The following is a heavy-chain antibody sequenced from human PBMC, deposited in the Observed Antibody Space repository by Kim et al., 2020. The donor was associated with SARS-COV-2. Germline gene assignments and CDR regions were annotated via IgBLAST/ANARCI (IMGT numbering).Heavy chain of an antibody. J-gene: IGHJ4*02. Sequence: YYTPSLKSRVTISVDTSKNQFSLRLSSVTAADTAVYYCARSRGVGLYLTNWGQGTLVTVSS. CDR3: ARSRGVGLYLTN. V-gene: IGHV4-39*07. D-gene: IGHD3-9*01.